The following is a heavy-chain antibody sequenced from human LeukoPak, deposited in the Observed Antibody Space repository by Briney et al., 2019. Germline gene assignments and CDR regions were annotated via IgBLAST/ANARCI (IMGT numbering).Heavy chain of an antibody. V-gene: IGHV1-69*05. D-gene: IGHD3-22*01. CDR3: AQSRITMIVEEYYFDY. CDR1: GGTFSSYA. J-gene: IGHJ4*02. Sequence: ASVTVSCKASGGTFSSYAISWVRQAPGQGLEWMGGIIPIFCTANYAQKFQGRVTITTDESTSTAYMELSSLRSEDTAVYYCAQSRITMIVEEYYFDYWGQGTLVTVSS. CDR2: IIPIFCTA.